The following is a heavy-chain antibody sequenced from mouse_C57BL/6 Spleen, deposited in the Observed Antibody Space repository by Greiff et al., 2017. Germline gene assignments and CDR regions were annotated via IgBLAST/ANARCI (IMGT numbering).Heavy chain of an antibody. CDR2: IDPSDSYT. V-gene: IGHV1-59*01. Sequence: QVQLQQPGAELVRPGTSVKLSCKASGYTFTSYWMHWVKQRPGQGLEWIGVIDPSDSYTNYNQKFKGKATLTVDTSSSTAYMQLSSLTSEDSAVYYYATIPRFITTVSSYFDYWGQGTTLTVSS. CDR1: GYTFTSYW. D-gene: IGHD1-1*01. CDR3: ATIPRFITTVSSYFDY. J-gene: IGHJ2*01.